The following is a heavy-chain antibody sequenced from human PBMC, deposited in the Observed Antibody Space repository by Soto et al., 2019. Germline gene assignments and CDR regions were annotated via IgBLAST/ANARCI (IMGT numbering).Heavy chain of an antibody. Sequence: SETLSLTCAVSGDSISSPNWWTWVRQPPGKGLEWIGEIYHSGSANYNSSLKSRVIISVDTSKNQFSLKLSSVTAADTAVYYCARSIVVVNSYYFDYWGQGTLVTVSS. J-gene: IGHJ4*02. CDR2: IYHSGSA. CDR3: ARSIVVVNSYYFDY. CDR1: GDSISSPNW. V-gene: IGHV4-4*02. D-gene: IGHD3-22*01.